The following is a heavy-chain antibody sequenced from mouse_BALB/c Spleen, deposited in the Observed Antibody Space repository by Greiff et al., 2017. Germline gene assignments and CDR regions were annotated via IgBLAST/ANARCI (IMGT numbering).Heavy chain of an antibody. CDR1: GFSLTSYG. D-gene: IGHD4-1*01. Sequence: VQLKESGPGLVAPSQSLSITCTVSGFSLTSYGVNWVRQPPGKGLEWLGMIWGDGSTDYNSALKSRLSISKDNSKSQVFLKMNSLQTDDTARYYCARDLGRYWYFDVWGAGTTVTVSS. CDR3: ARDLGRYWYFDV. CDR2: IWGDGST. V-gene: IGHV2-6-7*01. J-gene: IGHJ1*01.